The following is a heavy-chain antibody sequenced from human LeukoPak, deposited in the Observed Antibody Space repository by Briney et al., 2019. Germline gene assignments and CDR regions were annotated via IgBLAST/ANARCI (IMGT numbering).Heavy chain of an antibody. V-gene: IGHV3-43*02. J-gene: IGHJ1*01. CDR3: AKDLIAVAGTTEYSQH. Sequence: PGGSLRLSCAASGFTFDDYAMHWVRQAPEKGLELVSLISGDGGSTYYADSVKGRFTISRDNSKNSLYLQMNSLRTEDTALYYCAKDLIAVAGTTEYSQHWGQGTLVTVSS. CDR1: GFTFDDYA. D-gene: IGHD6-19*01. CDR2: ISGDGGST.